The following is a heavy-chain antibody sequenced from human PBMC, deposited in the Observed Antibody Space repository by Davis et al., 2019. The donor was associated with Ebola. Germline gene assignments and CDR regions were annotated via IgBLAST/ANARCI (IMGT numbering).Heavy chain of an antibody. V-gene: IGHV4-59*12. J-gene: IGHJ6*02. CDR2: IYYSGST. Sequence: SETLSLTCTVSGGSISSYYWSWIRQPPGKGLEWIGYIYYSGSTNYNPSLKSRVTISVDTSKNQFSLKLSSVTAADTAVYYCARRPAVYYYYYGMDVWGQGTTVTVSS. CDR1: GGSISSYY. CDR3: ARRPAVYYYYYGMDV.